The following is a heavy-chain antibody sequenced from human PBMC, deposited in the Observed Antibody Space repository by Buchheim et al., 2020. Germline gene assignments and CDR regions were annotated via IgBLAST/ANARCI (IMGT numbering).Heavy chain of an antibody. J-gene: IGHJ6*02. D-gene: IGHD4-11*01. Sequence: EVQLVESGGGLVQPGGSLRLSCAASGFTVSSNYMSWVRQAPGKELEWVSVIYSGGSTYYADSVKGRFTISRDNSKNTLYLQMNSLRAEDTAVYYCARDPRDYSNYYYYYSMDVWGQGTT. CDR2: IYSGGST. V-gene: IGHV3-66*01. CDR3: ARDPRDYSNYYYYYSMDV. CDR1: GFTVSSNY.